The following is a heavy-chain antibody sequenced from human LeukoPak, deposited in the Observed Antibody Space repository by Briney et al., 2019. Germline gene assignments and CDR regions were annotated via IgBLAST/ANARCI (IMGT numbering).Heavy chain of an antibody. J-gene: IGHJ4*02. CDR1: GGSFSGYY. V-gene: IGHV4-34*01. CDR2: INHSGST. D-gene: IGHD6-13*01. CDR3: RGQQPYGFDY. Sequence: PSETLSLTCAVYGGSFSGYYWSWIRQPPGKGLEWIGEINHSGSTNYNPSLKSRVTISVDTSKNQFSLKLSSVTAADTAVYYCRGQQPYGFDYWGQGTLVTVSS.